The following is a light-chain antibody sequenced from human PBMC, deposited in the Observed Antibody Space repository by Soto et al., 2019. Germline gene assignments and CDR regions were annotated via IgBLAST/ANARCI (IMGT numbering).Light chain of an antibody. CDR3: TSYTTTGTHV. V-gene: IGLV2-14*03. CDR1: SSDLGDYNY. Sequence: QSALTQPASVSGSPGQSITISCTGASSDLGDYNYVSWYQQHPGKAPKLMIYDVSSRPPGVSDRFSGSKSGNTASLTISGLQAEDEADYYCTSYTTTGTHVFATGTKVTVL. J-gene: IGLJ1*01. CDR2: DVS.